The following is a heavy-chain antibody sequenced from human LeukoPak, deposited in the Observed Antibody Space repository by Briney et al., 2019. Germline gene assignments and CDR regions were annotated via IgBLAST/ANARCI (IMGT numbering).Heavy chain of an antibody. CDR1: GFTFTTYE. CDR3: AREGSTLGSYGSGSHYNFDY. CDR2: ISTSGTTI. V-gene: IGHV3-48*03. J-gene: IGHJ4*02. D-gene: IGHD3-10*01. Sequence: PGGSLRLSCAASGFTFTTYEMHWVRQAPGKGLEWVSYISTSGTTIYYADSVKGRFTISRGNARNSLYLQMNSLRAEDTAVYYCAREGSTLGSYGSGSHYNFDYWGQGTLVTVSS.